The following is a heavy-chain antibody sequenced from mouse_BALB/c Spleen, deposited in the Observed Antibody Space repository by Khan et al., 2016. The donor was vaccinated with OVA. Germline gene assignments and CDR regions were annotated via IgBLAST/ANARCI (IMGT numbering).Heavy chain of an antibody. CDR2: ISTGDTYT. D-gene: IGHD1-1*01. Sequence: EVELVESGGGLVKSGGSLKHSCAASGFTFSTYAMSWVRQTPEKRLEWVATISTGDTYTYYPDSVKGRFTISRDNAKNTLYLQMSSLRSEDTAMYYCARPPITTVVATSYWFFDVWGAGTTVTVST. J-gene: IGHJ1*01. CDR1: GFTFSTYA. CDR3: ARPPITTVVATSYWFFDV. V-gene: IGHV5-9-3*01.